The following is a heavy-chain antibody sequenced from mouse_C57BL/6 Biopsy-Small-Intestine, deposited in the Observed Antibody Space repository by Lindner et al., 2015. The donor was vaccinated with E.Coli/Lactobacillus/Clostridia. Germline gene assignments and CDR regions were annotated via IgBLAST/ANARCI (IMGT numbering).Heavy chain of an antibody. CDR1: GYTFSDYE. J-gene: IGHJ3*01. CDR2: IEPETGGT. Sequence: VQLQESGAELVRPGASVTLSCEASGYTFSDYEMPWVKQTPVHGLEWIGAIEPETGGTAYNQKFKGKAILTADKSSSTAYMELRSLTSEDSAVYYCTRYYDYDWFAYWGQGTLVTVSA. CDR3: TRYYDYDWFAY. D-gene: IGHD2-4*01. V-gene: IGHV1-15*01.